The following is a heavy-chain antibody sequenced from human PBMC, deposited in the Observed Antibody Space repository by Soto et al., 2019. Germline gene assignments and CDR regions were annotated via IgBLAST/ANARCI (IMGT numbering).Heavy chain of an antibody. Sequence: EVQLVESGGGLVKPGGSLRLSCAASGFTFSSYSMNWVRQAPGQGLEWVSSISSRSSYIYYADSVKGRFTISRDNAKNSLYLQMNSLRAEAMAVYYCARDQVAGTRYFDLWGRGTLVTVSS. D-gene: IGHD6-19*01. J-gene: IGHJ2*01. CDR2: ISSRSSYI. CDR1: GFTFSSYS. CDR3: ARDQVAGTRYFDL. V-gene: IGHV3-21*01.